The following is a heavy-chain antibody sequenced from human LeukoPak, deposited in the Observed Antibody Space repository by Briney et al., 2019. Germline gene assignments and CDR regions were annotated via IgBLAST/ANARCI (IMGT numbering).Heavy chain of an antibody. CDR2: IETSGNT. D-gene: IGHD3-10*01. CDR3: ARDWDYYYGSGSLGFNP. J-gene: IGHJ5*02. Sequence: SETLSLTCTVSGGSISSYYWSWIRQPAGKGLKWIGRIETSGNTNYKPSLKSRVTMSVDTSKNQFSLKLTSVTPADTAVYFCARDWDYYYGSGSLGFNPWGQGTLVTVSS. CDR1: GGSISSYY. V-gene: IGHV4-4*07.